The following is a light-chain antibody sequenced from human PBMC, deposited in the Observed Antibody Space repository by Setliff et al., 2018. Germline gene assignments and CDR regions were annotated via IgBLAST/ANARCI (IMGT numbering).Light chain of an antibody. CDR1: SSDVGGYKY. CDR3: NAYASDTTYV. Sequence: QSALAQPASVSGSPGQSITISCTGTSSDVGGYKYVSWYQQHPGKAPRLMIYGVSDRPSGVSSRFSGSKSGNTAYLTISGLQTEDEAEYYCNAYASDTTYVFGSGTKVTVL. V-gene: IGLV2-14*03. J-gene: IGLJ1*01. CDR2: GVS.